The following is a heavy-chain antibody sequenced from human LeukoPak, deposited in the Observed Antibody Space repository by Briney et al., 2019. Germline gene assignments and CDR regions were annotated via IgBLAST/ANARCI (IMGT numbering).Heavy chain of an antibody. V-gene: IGHV1-2*02. CDR1: GYSFTAFY. Sequence: GASVKVSCKTSGYSFTAFYIHWVRQAPGQGLEWMGWIHPRRGDTNYAQKFQGRVTMTRDTSISTAYMELSRLRSDDTAVYYCARVKYSGYDFHDAFDIWGQGTMVTVSS. CDR3: ARVKYSGYDFHDAFDI. J-gene: IGHJ3*02. CDR2: IHPRRGDT. D-gene: IGHD5-12*01.